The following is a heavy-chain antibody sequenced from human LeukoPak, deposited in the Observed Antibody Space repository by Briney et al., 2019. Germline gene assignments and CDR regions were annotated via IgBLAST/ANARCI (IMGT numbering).Heavy chain of an antibody. CDR2: ICSSSSTI. D-gene: IGHD3-3*01. CDR3: ARAIRYLGWPACGY. J-gene: IGHJ4*02. Sequence: PGGSLRLSCAASGFSFSSFSMNWVRQAPGEGREWVSYICSSSSTIYYADSVKGRFTISTDNAKNSLYLQMNSLRAEDTAVYYCARAIRYLGWPACGYWGQGTLVTVSS. CDR1: GFSFSSFS. V-gene: IGHV3-48*01.